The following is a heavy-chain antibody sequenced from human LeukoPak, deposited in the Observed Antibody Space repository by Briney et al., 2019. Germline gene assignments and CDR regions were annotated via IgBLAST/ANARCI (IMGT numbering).Heavy chain of an antibody. Sequence: GGSLRLSCAASGFTFSSYDMHWVRQATGKGLEGVSAIGAAGDTYYPGSLKGRFTISRENAKNSLYLQMTGLRDGDTAVYYCARGDSSYYYMDVWGKGTAVTVSS. CDR3: ARGDSSYYYMDV. J-gene: IGHJ6*03. V-gene: IGHV3-13*01. D-gene: IGHD3-22*01. CDR2: IGAAGDT. CDR1: GFTFSSYD.